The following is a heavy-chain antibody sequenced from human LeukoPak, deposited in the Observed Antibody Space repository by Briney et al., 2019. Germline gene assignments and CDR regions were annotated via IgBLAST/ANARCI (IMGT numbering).Heavy chain of an antibody. CDR2: ISWNGRNT. Sequence: GGSLRLSCAASGFTFDDYDLNWVRQAPGKGLEWVSGISWNGRNTAYAESLKGRFTISRDNAKNSLYLQMNSLRAEDTAVYYCARHVVPRLLWFGELLYFDYWGQGTLVTVSS. CDR1: GFTFDDYD. CDR3: ARHVVPRLLWFGELLYFDY. J-gene: IGHJ4*02. V-gene: IGHV3-20*04. D-gene: IGHD3-10*01.